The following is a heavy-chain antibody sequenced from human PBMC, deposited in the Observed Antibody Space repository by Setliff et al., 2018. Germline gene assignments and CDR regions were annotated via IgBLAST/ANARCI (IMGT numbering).Heavy chain of an antibody. V-gene: IGHV4-4*08. CDR1: GGSISSYY. Sequence: PSETLSLTCNVSGGSISSYYWTWIRQPPGKGLEWIGYIYSSGSTNYNPSLESRVTILIDKSKNQFSLNLTSVTAADTAVYYCARAPPNRYSGSYEYFYMDVWGKGTTVTVSS. CDR2: IYSSGST. D-gene: IGHD1-26*01. J-gene: IGHJ6*03. CDR3: ARAPPNRYSGSYEYFYMDV.